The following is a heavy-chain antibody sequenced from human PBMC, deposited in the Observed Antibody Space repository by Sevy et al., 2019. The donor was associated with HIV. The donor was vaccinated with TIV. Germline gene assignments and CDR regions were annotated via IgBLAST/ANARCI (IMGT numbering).Heavy chain of an antibody. V-gene: IGHV3-33*01. CDR1: GFTFSSYG. CDR3: ARDPYDSSGFPFDY. D-gene: IGHD3-22*01. Sequence: GGSLRLSCAASGFTFSSYGMHWVRQAPGKGLEWVAVIWYDGSNKYYADSVKDRFTISRNNSKNTPYLQMNSLRAEDTAVYYCARDPYDSSGFPFDYWGQGTLVTVSS. J-gene: IGHJ4*02. CDR2: IWYDGSNK.